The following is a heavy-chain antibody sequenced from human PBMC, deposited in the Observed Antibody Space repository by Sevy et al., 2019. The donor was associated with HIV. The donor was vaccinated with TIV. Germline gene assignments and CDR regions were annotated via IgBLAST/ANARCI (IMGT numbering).Heavy chain of an antibody. V-gene: IGHV1-24*01. Sequence: ASVKVSCKVSGYTLTQLSMHWVRQAPGKGLEWMGSFDPEDGETLYAQKFQGRVTMTEDTSTDTAYMELRSLRSEDTAIYYCATTKDYYGSSGSPFDYWGQGTLVTVSS. D-gene: IGHD3-22*01. CDR1: GYTLTQLS. CDR2: FDPEDGET. CDR3: ATTKDYYGSSGSPFDY. J-gene: IGHJ4*02.